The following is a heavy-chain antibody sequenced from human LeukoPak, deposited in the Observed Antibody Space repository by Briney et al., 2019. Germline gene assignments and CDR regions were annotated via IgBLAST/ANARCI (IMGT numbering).Heavy chain of an antibody. D-gene: IGHD6-19*01. CDR2: IWYDGSNK. Sequence: GRSLRLSWAASGFTFSSYGMHWVRQAPGKGLEWVAVIWYDGSNKYYADSVKGRFTISRDNSKNTLYLQMNSLRAEDTAVYYCAKDAEWLVKVPYYFDYWGQGTLVTVSS. CDR3: AKDAEWLVKVPYYFDY. V-gene: IGHV3-33*06. J-gene: IGHJ4*02. CDR1: GFTFSSYG.